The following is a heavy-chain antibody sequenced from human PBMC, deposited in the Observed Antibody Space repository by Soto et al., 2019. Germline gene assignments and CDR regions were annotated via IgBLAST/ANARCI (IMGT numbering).Heavy chain of an antibody. D-gene: IGHD3-3*01. CDR1: GGSISSYY. V-gene: IGHV4-59*08. J-gene: IGHJ4*02. CDR3: ARLSSITSFGVDNMGHFDY. Sequence: PSETLSLTCTVSGGSISSYYWSWIRQPPGKGLEWIGYIYYSGSTNYNPSLKSRVTISVDTSKNQFSLKLSSVTAADTAVYYCARLSSITSFGVDNMGHFDYWGQGTLVTVSS. CDR2: IYYSGST.